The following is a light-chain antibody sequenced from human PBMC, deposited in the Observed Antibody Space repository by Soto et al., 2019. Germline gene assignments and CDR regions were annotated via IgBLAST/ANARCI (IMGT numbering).Light chain of an antibody. CDR3: SSYISSNTVV. J-gene: IGLJ2*01. V-gene: IGLV2-14*01. Sequence: QSVLTQPASVSGSPGQSITISCTGTSRDVGGYNYVSWYQHHPGKAPKLMIYEVSNRPSGISHRFSGSKSGNTASLTISGLQAEDEADYSCSSYISSNTVVFGGGTKLTVL. CDR2: EVS. CDR1: SRDVGGYNY.